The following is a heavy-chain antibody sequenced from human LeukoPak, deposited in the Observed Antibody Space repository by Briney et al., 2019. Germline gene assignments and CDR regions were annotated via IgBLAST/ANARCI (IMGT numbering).Heavy chain of an antibody. Sequence: ASVNVSCKVSGYTLTELSIHWVRQAPGKGLEWLGGFDTEDDETIYALKLQGRVTLTEDTSTDTAYMELTSLRSEDTAIYYCAAKGKMEWEVGLHYWGQGTLLIVSS. V-gene: IGHV1-24*01. CDR3: AAKGKMEWEVGLHY. J-gene: IGHJ4*02. CDR2: FDTEDDET. CDR1: GYTLTELS. D-gene: IGHD1-26*01.